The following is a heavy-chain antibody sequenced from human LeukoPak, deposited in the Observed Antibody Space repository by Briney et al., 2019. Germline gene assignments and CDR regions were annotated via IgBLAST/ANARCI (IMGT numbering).Heavy chain of an antibody. Sequence: ASVTVSFKTSGYSFTGYYMHWVRQPPGQGLEWMGRININSGRTNCAQSSQGRVTVTKDTSISTAYMDLSRLRSDDTAVYYCARDLGYNYGYAFDIWGQGTIVTVSS. CDR3: ARDLGYNYGYAFDI. J-gene: IGHJ3*02. CDR2: ININSGRT. CDR1: GYSFTGYY. D-gene: IGHD5-18*01. V-gene: IGHV1-2*06.